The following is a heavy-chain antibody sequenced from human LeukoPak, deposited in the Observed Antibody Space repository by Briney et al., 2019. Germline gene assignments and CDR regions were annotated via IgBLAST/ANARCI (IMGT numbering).Heavy chain of an antibody. J-gene: IGHJ5*02. CDR3: VHRQGFGEFRFDP. Sequence: SGPTLVKPTRTLTLTCTFSGFSFTTSGVGVGWIRQPPGKALEWLALSYWDDSKRYSPSLKNRLTITKDTSKNRVVLTMTNMDPVDTATYYCVHRQGFGEFRFDPWGQGTLVTVSS. D-gene: IGHD3-10*01. CDR1: GFSFTTSGVG. CDR2: SYWDDSK. V-gene: IGHV2-5*02.